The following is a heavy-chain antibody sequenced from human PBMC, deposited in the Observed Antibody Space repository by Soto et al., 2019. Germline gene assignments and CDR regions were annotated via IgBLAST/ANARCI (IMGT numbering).Heavy chain of an antibody. D-gene: IGHD6-13*01. CDR2: ISWDGGST. V-gene: IGHV3-43D*04. CDR1: GFTFDDYA. J-gene: IGHJ2*01. CDR3: AKDRGSPAGWYFDL. Sequence: EVQLVESGGVVVQPGGSLRLSCAASGFTFDDYAMHWVRQAPGKGLEWVSLISWDGGSTYYADSVKGRFTISRDNSKNSLYLQMNSLRAEDTALYYCAKDRGSPAGWYFDLWGRGTLVTVSS.